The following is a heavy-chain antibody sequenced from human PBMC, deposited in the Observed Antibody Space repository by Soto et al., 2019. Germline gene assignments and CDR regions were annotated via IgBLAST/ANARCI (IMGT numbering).Heavy chain of an antibody. CDR1: GFTFSSYG. CDR3: ARDSRAVAGTLNY. CDR2: IWYDGSNK. Sequence: TGGSLRLSCAASGFTFSSYGMHWVRQAPGKGLEWVAVIWYDGSNKYYADSVKGRFTISRDNSKNTLYLQMNSLRAEDTAVYYCARDSRAVAGTLNYWGQGTLVTVSS. D-gene: IGHD6-19*01. J-gene: IGHJ4*02. V-gene: IGHV3-33*01.